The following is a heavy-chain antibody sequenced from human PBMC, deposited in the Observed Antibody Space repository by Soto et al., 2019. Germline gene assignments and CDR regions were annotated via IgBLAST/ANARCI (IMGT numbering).Heavy chain of an antibody. V-gene: IGHV4-34*01. CDR3: ARGSALQDIVVVPAATDPAYYFDY. CDR1: GGSFSGYY. CDR2: INHSGST. D-gene: IGHD2-2*01. J-gene: IGHJ4*02. Sequence: SETLSLTCAVYGGSFSGYYWSWIRQPPGKGLEWIGEINHSGSTNYNPSLKCRVTISVDTSKNQFSLKLISVTAADTAVYYCARGSALQDIVVVPAATDPAYYFDYWGQGTLVTVSS.